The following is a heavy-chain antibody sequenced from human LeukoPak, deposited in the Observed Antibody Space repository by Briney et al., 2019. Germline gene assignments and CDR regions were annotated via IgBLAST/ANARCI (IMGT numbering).Heavy chain of an antibody. J-gene: IGHJ5*02. CDR1: GGSFSGYY. CDR2: INHSGST. D-gene: IGHD2-21*01. Sequence: SETLSLTCAVYGGSFSGYYWRWIGQPPGKGLEWNGEINHSGSTNYNPSLQSRVTISVDTSKNQFSLKLSSETAADTAVYYCARGGIAPKWFDPWGQGTLVTVSS. CDR3: ARGGIAPKWFDP. V-gene: IGHV4-34*01.